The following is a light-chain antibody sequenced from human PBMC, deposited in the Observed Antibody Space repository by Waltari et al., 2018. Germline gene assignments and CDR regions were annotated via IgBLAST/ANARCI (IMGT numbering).Light chain of an antibody. Sequence: QSALTQPASVSGSPGQSITFSCPGTISDVGGYNSVSWYQQYPGKAPKLMVYDVTKRPPGVSNRFSASKSGNTASLTISGLQAEDEADYYCSSYTSSSTLVFGGGTKVTVL. CDR2: DVT. CDR3: SSYTSSSTLV. J-gene: IGLJ2*01. CDR1: ISDVGGYNS. V-gene: IGLV2-14*01.